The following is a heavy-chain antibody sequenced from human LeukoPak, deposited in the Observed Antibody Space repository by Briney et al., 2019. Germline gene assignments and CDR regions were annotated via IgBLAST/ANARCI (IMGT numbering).Heavy chain of an antibody. J-gene: IGHJ4*02. CDR2: INPTGTGA. CDR3: ARGYQLAVFGY. CDR1: GYAFTSHW. Sequence: ASVRVSCRASGYAFTSHWMHWVRQAPGQGLEWMGVINPTGTGATYAQKFQGRATLTRDTSTSTDYMELSSLRSEDTAVYYCARGYQLAVFGYWGQGTLVTVSS. D-gene: IGHD3-10*02. V-gene: IGHV1-46*01.